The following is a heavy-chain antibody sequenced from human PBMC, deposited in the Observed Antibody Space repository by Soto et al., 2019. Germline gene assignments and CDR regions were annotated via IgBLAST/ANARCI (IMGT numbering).Heavy chain of an antibody. CDR3: SKTSAVAGGLSNSLPTDY. CDR2: INPNSGGT. V-gene: IGHV1-2*02. Sequence: ASVRVSFKASGYTFTGYYIHWVRPAPGQGLELMGWINPNSGGTNYAQNFQGRVTMTRDTSISTAYMELSRLSSDDTAMYYCSKTSAVAGGLSNSLPTDYGGQGTLVTVSS. D-gene: IGHD6-19*01. CDR1: GYTFTGYY. J-gene: IGHJ4*02.